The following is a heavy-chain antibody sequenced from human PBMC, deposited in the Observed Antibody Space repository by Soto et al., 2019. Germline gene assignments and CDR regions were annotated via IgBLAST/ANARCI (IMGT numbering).Heavy chain of an antibody. CDR2: IFWNDDK. V-gene: IGHV2-5*01. Sequence: QITLKESGPTLVKPTQKLTLTCTVSGFSLSTNGVGVGWIRQSPGKALEWLALIFWNDDKHYSPSLNTRLTITKDTAKKQVVLTITNMDPVDTATYYFAHNVVCYWDFYLWDRGTLVTVSS. CDR1: GFSLSTNGVG. CDR3: AHNVVCYWDFYL. J-gene: IGHJ2*01. D-gene: IGHD2-21*01.